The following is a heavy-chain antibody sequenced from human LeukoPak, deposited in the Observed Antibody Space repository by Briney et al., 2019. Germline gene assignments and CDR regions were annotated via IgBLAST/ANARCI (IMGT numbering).Heavy chain of an antibody. D-gene: IGHD6-13*01. CDR2: ISAYNGNT. Sequence: GASVKVSCKASGYTFTSYGISWVRQAPGQGLEWMGWISAYNGNTNYAQKLQGRVTMTTDTSTSTAYMELRSLRSDDTAVYYCARDNRIAAAGLSWFDPWGQGTLVTVSS. V-gene: IGHV1-18*01. CDR3: ARDNRIAAAGLSWFDP. J-gene: IGHJ5*02. CDR1: GYTFTSYG.